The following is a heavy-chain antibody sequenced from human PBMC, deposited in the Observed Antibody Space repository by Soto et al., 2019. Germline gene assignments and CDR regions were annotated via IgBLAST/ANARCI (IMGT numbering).Heavy chain of an antibody. D-gene: IGHD6-13*01. CDR3: ERVRAAAEFDP. Sequence: GGSLRLSCAASGFTFSSYWMHWVRQAPGKGLVWVSRINSDGSSTSYADSVKGRFTISRDNAKNTLYLQMNSLRAEDTAVYYCERVRAAAEFDPWGQGTLVTVSS. CDR1: GFTFSSYW. V-gene: IGHV3-74*01. CDR2: INSDGSST. J-gene: IGHJ5*02.